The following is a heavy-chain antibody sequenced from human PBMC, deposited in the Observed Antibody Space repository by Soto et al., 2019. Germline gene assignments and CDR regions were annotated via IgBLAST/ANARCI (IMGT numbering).Heavy chain of an antibody. CDR1: GDSISSHDW. CDR3: VQNGYYSLES. V-gene: IGHV4-4*02. CDR2: IHHSGGT. J-gene: IGHJ4*02. Sequence: QVHLQESGPGLVTPSGTLSLTCTVSGDSISSHDWWSWVRQPPGKAMEWIGEIHHSGGTNYKPSLRSRLTISVDNSKNHFSVKLSSVTAADPAIYYCVQNGYYSLESWGQGTPVTVSS. D-gene: IGHD3-3*01.